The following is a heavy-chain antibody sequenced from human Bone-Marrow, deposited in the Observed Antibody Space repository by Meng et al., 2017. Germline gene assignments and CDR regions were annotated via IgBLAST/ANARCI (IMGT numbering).Heavy chain of an antibody. CDR3: ARDPSNTSGRYAYFDS. CDR2: ISCYNGDT. D-gene: IGHD6-19*01. Sequence: QLQLVPSGAEVKRPGASLRVCCKASGYTFTHHGISWIRQAPGQGLEWMGWISCYNGDTNYAQKLQGRLTMTTDTSTSTAYMDLRSLRSDDAAVYYCARDPSNTSGRYAYFDSWGQGTLVTVSS. J-gene: IGHJ4*02. CDR1: GYTFTHHG. V-gene: IGHV1-18*01.